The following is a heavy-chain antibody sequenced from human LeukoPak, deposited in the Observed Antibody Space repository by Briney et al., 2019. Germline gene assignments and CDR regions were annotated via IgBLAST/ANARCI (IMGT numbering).Heavy chain of an antibody. J-gene: IGHJ4*02. CDR3: ARGQRRMVNTFDY. CDR2: IYSGGST. V-gene: IGHV3-66*01. CDR1: GFTVSSNY. Sequence: GGSLRLSCVASGFTVSSNYMSWVRQAPGKGLEWVSVIYSGGSTYYADSVKGRFTISRDNSKNTLYLQMNSLRAEDTAVYYCARGQRRMVNTFDYWGQGTLVTVSS. D-gene: IGHD2-8*01.